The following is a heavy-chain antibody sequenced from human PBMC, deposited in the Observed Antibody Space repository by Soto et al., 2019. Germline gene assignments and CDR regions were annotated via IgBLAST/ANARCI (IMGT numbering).Heavy chain of an antibody. Sequence: EVRLLESGGGSVQSGGSLRLSCRTSGFHFTSYAMSWVRQAPGRGLEWISGASGGGDAKYYSDSVKGRFTVSRDTSKSTMFLRMTGLRVEDTAIDSCAKEKNAFWDDGGCRYYYDFWGQGALVTVAP. D-gene: IGHD3-16*01. J-gene: IGHJ4*02. V-gene: IGHV3-23*01. CDR2: ASGGGDAK. CDR3: AKEKNAFWDDGGCRYYYDF. CDR1: GFHFTSYA.